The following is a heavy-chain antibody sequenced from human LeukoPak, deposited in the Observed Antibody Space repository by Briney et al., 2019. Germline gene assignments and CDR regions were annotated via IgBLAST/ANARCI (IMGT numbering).Heavy chain of an antibody. J-gene: IGHJ4*02. Sequence: GGSLRLSCAASGFTFSSYAMSWVRQAPGKGLEWVSDISGSDSSTYYADSVKGRFTISRDNSKNTLYLQMNSLRAEDTAIYYCSRHRAYGSGKDYWGQGTLVTVSS. CDR1: GFTFSSYA. CDR3: SRHRAYGSGKDY. D-gene: IGHD3-10*01. V-gene: IGHV3-23*01. CDR2: ISGSDSST.